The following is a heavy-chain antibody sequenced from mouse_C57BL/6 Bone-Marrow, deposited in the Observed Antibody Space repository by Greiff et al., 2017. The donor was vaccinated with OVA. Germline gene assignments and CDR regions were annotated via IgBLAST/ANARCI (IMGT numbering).Heavy chain of an antibody. CDR1: GFTFSSYA. J-gene: IGHJ4*01. V-gene: IGHV5-4*01. CDR3: SRSGIYDGYPYYAMDY. D-gene: IGHD2-3*01. Sequence: EVQLVESGGGLVKPGGSLKLSCAASGFTFSSYAMSWVRQTPEKRLEWVGTISDGCMYTYYPDNVKGRFTLSRENAKINIYIEMSHLTSVATDTYDCSRSGIYDGYPYYAMDYWGQGTSVTVSS. CDR2: ISDGCMYT.